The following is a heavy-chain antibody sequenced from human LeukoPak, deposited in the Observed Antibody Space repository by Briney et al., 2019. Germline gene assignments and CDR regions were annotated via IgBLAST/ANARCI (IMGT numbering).Heavy chain of an antibody. CDR2: INYSGST. V-gene: IGHV4-39*01. J-gene: IGHJ5*02. CDR3: ARRGAGLDWFDP. CDR1: GGSISTSSYY. Sequence: SETLSLTCTVSGGSISTSSYYWGWIRQPPGKGLEWIASINYSGSTYYNSSLKSRVTISVDTSKNQFSLKLTSVTAADTAMYYCARRGAGLDWFDPWGQGTLVTVSS. D-gene: IGHD3-16*01.